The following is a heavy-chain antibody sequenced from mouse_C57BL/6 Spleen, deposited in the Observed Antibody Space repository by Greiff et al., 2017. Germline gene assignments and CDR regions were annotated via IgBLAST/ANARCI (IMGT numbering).Heavy chain of an antibody. CDR1: GYTFTSYW. CDR2: IYPGNSDT. J-gene: IGHJ2*01. D-gene: IGHD1-1*01. Sequence: VQLQQSGTVLARPGASVKMSCKTSGYTFTSYWMHWVKQRPGQGLEWIGAIYPGNSDTSYNQKFKGKAKLTAVTSASTAYMELSSLTNEDSAVYYCTRYPYYYGSSFDYWGQGTTRTVSS. V-gene: IGHV1-5*01. CDR3: TRYPYYYGSSFDY.